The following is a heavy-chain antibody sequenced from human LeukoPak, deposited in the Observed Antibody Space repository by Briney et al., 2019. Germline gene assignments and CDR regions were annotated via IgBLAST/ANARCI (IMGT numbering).Heavy chain of an antibody. Sequence: PGGSLRLSCAASGFTFSNYAMHWVRQAPGKGLEWVAVISYDGSNKYYADSVKGRFTISRDNSKNTLYLQMNSLRAEDTAVYYCAKDLSSGYYDAFDIWGQGTMVTVSS. CDR2: ISYDGSNK. D-gene: IGHD3-22*01. CDR1: GFTFSNYA. V-gene: IGHV3-30-3*01. CDR3: AKDLSSGYYDAFDI. J-gene: IGHJ3*02.